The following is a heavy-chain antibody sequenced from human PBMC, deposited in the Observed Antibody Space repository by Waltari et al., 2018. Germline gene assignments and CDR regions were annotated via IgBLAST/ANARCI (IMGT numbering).Heavy chain of an antibody. D-gene: IGHD1-26*01. CDR2: INHSGST. Sequence: QVQLQQWGAGLLKPPETLSPPCAVYGGSFTAYLWSCIRQSPGKGLEWVGEINHSGSTNYNPSLKSRVTISVDTSKNQFSLKLSSMTAADTAVYYCARGVGSPHYFYGMDVWGQGTTVTVSS. V-gene: IGHV4-34*01. J-gene: IGHJ6*02. CDR1: GGSFTAYL. CDR3: ARGVGSPHYFYGMDV.